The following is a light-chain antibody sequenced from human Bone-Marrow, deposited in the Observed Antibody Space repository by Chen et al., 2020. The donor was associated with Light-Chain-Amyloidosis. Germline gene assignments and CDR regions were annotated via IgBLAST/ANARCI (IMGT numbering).Light chain of an antibody. CDR3: FSSTSTSPVL. J-gene: IGLJ2*01. CDR2: AVH. Sequence: QSALTQPASASGSPGQWITISGTGTSSDIGDNKFVSWYQQRPGRGPKLLIFAVHNRPSGVSDRFSGSKVDNTASLTISGLRAEDEADYYCFSSTSTSPVLFGGGTKLTVL. CDR1: SSDIGDNKF. V-gene: IGLV2-14*01.